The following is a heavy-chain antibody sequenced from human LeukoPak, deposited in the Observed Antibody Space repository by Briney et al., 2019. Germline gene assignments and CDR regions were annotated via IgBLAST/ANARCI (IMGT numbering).Heavy chain of an antibody. CDR1: GYTFTSYY. D-gene: IGHD5-18*01. J-gene: IGHJ6*02. Sequence: ASVKVSCKASGYTFTSYYMHWVRQAPGQGLEWMGIINPSGGSTSYAQKFQGRVTMTRDTSTSTVYMELSSLRSEDTAVYYCARGGYSWSYYYCYGMDVWGQGTTVTVSS. CDR3: ARGGYSWSYYYCYGMDV. V-gene: IGHV1-46*01. CDR2: INPSGGST.